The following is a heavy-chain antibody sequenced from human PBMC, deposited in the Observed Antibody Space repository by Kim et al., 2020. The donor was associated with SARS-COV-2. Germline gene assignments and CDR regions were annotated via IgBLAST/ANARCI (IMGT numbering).Heavy chain of an antibody. CDR3: ASPLYCMGGICFWSFEN. CDR1: GGSISDTSYY. D-gene: IGHD2-15*01. CDR2: VYYGGGA. V-gene: IGHV4-39*01. Sequence: SETLSLTCTVSGGSISDTSYYWGWIRQPPGKGLEWIGSVYYGGGAQYTPSLKSRVTISVDTSKNQFSLTLSSVSAADTAVYYCASPLYCMGGICFWSFENWGQGTLVTVSS. J-gene: IGHJ4*02.